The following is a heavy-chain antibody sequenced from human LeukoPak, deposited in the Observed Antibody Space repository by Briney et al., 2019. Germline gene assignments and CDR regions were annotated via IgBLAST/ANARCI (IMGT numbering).Heavy chain of an antibody. V-gene: IGHV4-61*02. Sequence: SQTLSLTCTVSGGSISSGSYYWSWIRQPAGKGLEWIGRIYTSGSTNYNPSLKSRVTISVDTSKNQFSLNLSSVTAADTAVYYCARAGNYYADAFDIWGQGTMVTVSS. CDR2: IYTSGST. CDR1: GGSISSGSYY. D-gene: IGHD1-26*01. J-gene: IGHJ3*02. CDR3: ARAGNYYADAFDI.